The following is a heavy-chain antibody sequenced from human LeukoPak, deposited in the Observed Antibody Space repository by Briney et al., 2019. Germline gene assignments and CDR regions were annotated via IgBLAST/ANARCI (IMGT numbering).Heavy chain of an antibody. CDR3: ARQYSGYESFDC. D-gene: IGHD5-12*01. CDR2: IYNSGST. V-gene: IGHV4-59*08. CDR1: GGPISSYY. Sequence: SETLSLTCTVSGGPISSYYWSWIRQPPGKGLEWIGYIYNSGSTNYNPSLKSRVTISVDTSKNQFSLKLTSVSDADTAVYYCARQYSGYESFDCWGQGTLVTVSS. J-gene: IGHJ4*02.